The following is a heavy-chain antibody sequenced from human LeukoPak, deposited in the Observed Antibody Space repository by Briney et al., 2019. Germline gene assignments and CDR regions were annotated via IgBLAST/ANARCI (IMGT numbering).Heavy chain of an antibody. D-gene: IGHD1-26*01. CDR2: FYSTGST. V-gene: IGHV4-4*07. CDR3: ARDQYSGSLDY. CDR1: GGSISSYY. Sequence: KPSETLSLTCTVSGGSISSYYWTWIRQPAGKGLAWIGRFYSTGSTNYNPSLKSRVTMSVDTSKNQFSLKLSSVTAADTAVYYCARDQYSGSLDYWGQGTLVTVSS. J-gene: IGHJ4*02.